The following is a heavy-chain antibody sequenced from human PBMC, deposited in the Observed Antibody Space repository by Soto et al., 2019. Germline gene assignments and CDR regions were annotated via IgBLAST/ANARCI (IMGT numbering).Heavy chain of an antibody. J-gene: IGHJ4*02. CDR3: ATSMGRGGNDY. CDR1: GFTFSDYW. V-gene: IGHV3-7*05. CDR2: IKRDGSEK. D-gene: IGHD3-10*01. Sequence: EVQLVESGGGLVQPGGSLRLSCAASGFTFSDYWMSWVRQAPGKGLECVANIKRDGSEKYYVDPVKGRFTISRDNAKNSLYLQMNSLRAEVTAVYYCATSMGRGGNDYWGQGTLVTVSS.